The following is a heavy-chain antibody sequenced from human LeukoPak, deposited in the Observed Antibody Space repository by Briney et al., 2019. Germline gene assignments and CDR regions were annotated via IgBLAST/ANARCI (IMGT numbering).Heavy chain of an antibody. CDR3: ARSIAAGAFDI. CDR2: INDDGSDT. D-gene: IGHD6-13*01. Sequence: GGSLRLSCAASGFTFKLYWMHWVRQVPGKRPVWVSRINDDGSDTIYADSVRGRFTISRDDAKNTVYLQMNNLRAEDTAVYYCARSIAAGAFDIWGQGTMVTVSS. CDR1: GFTFKLYW. V-gene: IGHV3-74*01. J-gene: IGHJ3*02.